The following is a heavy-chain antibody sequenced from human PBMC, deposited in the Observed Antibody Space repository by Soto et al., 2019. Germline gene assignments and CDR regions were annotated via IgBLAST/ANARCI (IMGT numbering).Heavy chain of an antibody. J-gene: IGHJ5*02. CDR3: AREGGWVAGHCTNGICYMFDP. V-gene: IGHV1-18*01. CDR2: VSPYNGNT. Sequence: ASVKVSCKASGYIFSSYGISWVRQAPGQGLEWLGWVSPYNGNTHYAQSLQGRVTMTTDTSTSTAYMELRSLRSDDTAVYYCAREGGWVAGHCTNGICYMFDPWGQGTLVTVAS. CDR1: GYIFSSYG. D-gene: IGHD2-8*01.